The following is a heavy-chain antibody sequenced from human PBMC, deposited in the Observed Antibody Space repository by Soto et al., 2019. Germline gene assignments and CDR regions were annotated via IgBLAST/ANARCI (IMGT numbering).Heavy chain of an antibody. CDR3: AREVSPNSRGWYTVLVRGFHP. CDR1: GGSISSGDDY. Sequence: QVQLQESGPGLVKPSQTLSLTCTVSGGSISSGDDYWSWIRQHPGKGLEWLGYIHYSGSTYYNPSLKTRVSISVDTSKNQFSLMVSSVTAADTAVYYCAREVSPNSRGWYTVLVRGFHPWGQGTLVTVSS. D-gene: IGHD6-19*01. J-gene: IGHJ5*02. V-gene: IGHV4-31*03. CDR2: IHYSGST.